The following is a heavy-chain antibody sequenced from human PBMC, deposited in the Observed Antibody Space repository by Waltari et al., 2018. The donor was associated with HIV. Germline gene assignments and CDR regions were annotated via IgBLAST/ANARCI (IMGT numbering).Heavy chain of an antibody. V-gene: IGHV3-9*01. CDR2: ISWNSGSI. J-gene: IGHJ4*02. D-gene: IGHD6-6*01. Sequence: EVQLVESGGGLVQLGRSLRLSCAASGFTFHDYSMHWVRQAPGKGLEWVSGISWNSGSIGYADSVKGRFTISRDNAKNSLYLQMNSLRAEDTALYYCAKDPSSEYSSSSGVGDYWGQGTLVTVSS. CDR3: AKDPSSEYSSSSGVGDY. CDR1: GFTFHDYS.